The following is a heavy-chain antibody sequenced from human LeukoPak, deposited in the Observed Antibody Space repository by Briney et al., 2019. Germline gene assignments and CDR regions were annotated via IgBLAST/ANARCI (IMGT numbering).Heavy chain of an antibody. CDR1: GYSFTNYW. V-gene: IGHV5-10-1*01. CDR2: IDPSDSYT. J-gene: IGHJ6*02. CDR3: ARRRRAYDGVGGMDV. D-gene: IGHD5-12*01. Sequence: GESLRISCEGSGYSFTNYWINWVRQMPGKGLEWMGRIDPSDSYTSYSPSFQGHVTISADKSISTAYLQWSSLKASDTAMYYCARRRRAYDGVGGMDVWGQGTTVTVSS.